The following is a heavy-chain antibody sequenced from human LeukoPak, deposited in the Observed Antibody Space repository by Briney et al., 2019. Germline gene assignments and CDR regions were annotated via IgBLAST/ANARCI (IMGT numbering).Heavy chain of an antibody. CDR2: INHSGST. D-gene: IGHD2-15*01. J-gene: IGHJ3*02. CDR1: GGSFSGYY. V-gene: IGHV4-34*01. Sequence: SETLSLTCAVYGGSFSGYYWSWIRQPPGKGLEWIGEINHSGSTNYNPSLKSRVTISVDRSKNQFSLKLSSVTAADTAVYYCARETLGYCSGGSCYSADWRAFDIWGQGTMVTVSS. CDR3: ARETLGYCSGGSCYSADWRAFDI.